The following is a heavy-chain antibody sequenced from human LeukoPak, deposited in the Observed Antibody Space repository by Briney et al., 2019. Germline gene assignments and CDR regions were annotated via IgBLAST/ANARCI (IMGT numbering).Heavy chain of an antibody. CDR3: ARAGHYDSGTYYGAFDY. D-gene: IGHD3-22*01. CDR1: GGSVSNYF. Sequence: SETLSLTCTVSGGSVSNYFWSWIRQPPGKGLEWIGYIYYSGSTDYNPSLQSRVTISVDTSKNKFSLRLSAVTAADTAVYYCARAGHYDSGTYYGAFDYWGQGSLVTVSS. CDR2: IYYSGST. V-gene: IGHV4-59*02. J-gene: IGHJ4*02.